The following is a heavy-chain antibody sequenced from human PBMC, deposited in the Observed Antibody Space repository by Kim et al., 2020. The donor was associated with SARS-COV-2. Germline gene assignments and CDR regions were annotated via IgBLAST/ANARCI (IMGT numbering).Heavy chain of an antibody. V-gene: IGHV7-4-1*02. Sequence: YAQGFTGRFVFSLDTSVSTAYLQISSLKAEDTAVYYCARDWSDFDWLLDYWGQGTLVTVSS. J-gene: IGHJ4*02. D-gene: IGHD3-9*01. CDR3: ARDWSDFDWLLDY.